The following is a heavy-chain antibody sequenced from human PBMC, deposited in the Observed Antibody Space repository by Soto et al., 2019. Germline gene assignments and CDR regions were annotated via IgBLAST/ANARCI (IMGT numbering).Heavy chain of an antibody. CDR2: IRRNSGSR. CDR1: GFTFDDYA. J-gene: IGHJ3*02. V-gene: IGHV3-9*01. Sequence: GGSLRLSCAASGFTFDDYAMHWVRQAPGKGLEWVSGIRRNSGSRGYADSVKGRFSISRDNAKNSLYLQMNSLRAEDTALYFCAKGYGSGSYDAFDIWGQGTMVTVSS. D-gene: IGHD3-10*01. CDR3: AKGYGSGSYDAFDI.